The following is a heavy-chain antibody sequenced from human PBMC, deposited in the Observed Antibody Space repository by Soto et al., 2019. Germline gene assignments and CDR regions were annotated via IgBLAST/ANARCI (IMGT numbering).Heavy chain of an antibody. CDR1: GYTCTIYG. Sequence: QVQLVQSGAEVKKPGASVKVSCKASGYTCTIYGISWVRQAPGQGLEGMGWISAYNGNTNYAQKLQGRVTMTTDTTTSKAYMELRSLRSDDTAVYSCARGGYGSRTSCYIGSWFDPWGQGTLVIV. J-gene: IGHJ5*02. V-gene: IGHV1-18*01. CDR2: ISAYNGNT. CDR3: ARGGYGSRTSCYIGSWFDP. D-gene: IGHD2-2*02.